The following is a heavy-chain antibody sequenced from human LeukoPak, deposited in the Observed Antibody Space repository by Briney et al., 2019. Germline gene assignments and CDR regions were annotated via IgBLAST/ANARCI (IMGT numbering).Heavy chain of an antibody. CDR3: AGAGIAAAVPDY. Sequence: GGSLRLSCAVSGFTFSDYYMSWIRQAPGKGLEWVSYISSSGSTIYYADSVKGRFTISRDNAKNSLYLQMNSLRAEDTAVYYCAGAGIAAAVPDYWGQGTLVTVSS. V-gene: IGHV3-11*04. CDR2: ISSSGSTI. D-gene: IGHD6-13*01. CDR1: GFTFSDYY. J-gene: IGHJ4*02.